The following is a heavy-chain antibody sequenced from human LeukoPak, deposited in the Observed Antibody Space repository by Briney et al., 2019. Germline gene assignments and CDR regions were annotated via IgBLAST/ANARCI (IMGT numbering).Heavy chain of an antibody. Sequence: GGSLRLSCAASGFTFSSYAMSCVRQAPGKGLECFSGISGSGGSTYYADSVKGRFTISRDNSKNTLYLQMNSLRAEDTAVYYCAKDGYSSGWSFDYWGQGTLVTVSS. CDR3: AKDGYSSGWSFDY. J-gene: IGHJ4*02. CDR2: ISGSGGST. CDR1: GFTFSSYA. D-gene: IGHD6-19*01. V-gene: IGHV3-23*01.